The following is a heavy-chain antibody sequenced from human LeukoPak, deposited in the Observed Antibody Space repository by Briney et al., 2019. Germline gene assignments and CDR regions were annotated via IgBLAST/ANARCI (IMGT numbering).Heavy chain of an antibody. J-gene: IGHJ6*03. CDR3: ARHGYYGSGSYDWNYYYYYYMDV. CDR1: GFTFSSYG. D-gene: IGHD3-10*01. V-gene: IGHV4-39*01. CDR2: IYYSGST. Sequence: GSLRLSCAASGFTFSSYGMSWVRQAPGKGLEWIGSIYYSGSTYYNPSLKSRVTISVDTSKNQFSLKLSSVTAADTAVYYCARHGYYGSGSYDWNYYYYYYMDVWGKGTTVTISS.